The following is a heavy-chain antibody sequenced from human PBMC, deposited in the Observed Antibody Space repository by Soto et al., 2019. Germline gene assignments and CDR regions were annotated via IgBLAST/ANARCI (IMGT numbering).Heavy chain of an antibody. D-gene: IGHD6-13*01. CDR2: IYSGGST. CDR1: GFTVSSNY. V-gene: IGHV3-53*01. Sequence: EVQLVESGGGLIQPGGSLRLSCAASGFTVSSNYMSWVRQAPGKGLEWVSVIYSGGSTYYADSVKGRFTISRDNSKNTLYLQMNSLRAEDTAVYYCASPSSSYKLIFDYWGQGTLDTVSS. CDR3: ASPSSSYKLIFDY. J-gene: IGHJ4*02.